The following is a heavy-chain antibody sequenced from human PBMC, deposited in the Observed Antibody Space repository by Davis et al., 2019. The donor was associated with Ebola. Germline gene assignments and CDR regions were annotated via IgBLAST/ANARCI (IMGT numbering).Heavy chain of an antibody. CDR2: ISGSGGST. V-gene: IGHV3-23*01. D-gene: IGHD1-26*01. CDR1: EFTFSGYA. CDR3: AKGPLGQLPD. Sequence: GESLKISCAASEFTFSGYAMSWVRQAPGKGLEWVSSISGSGGSTYYADSVKGRFTISRDNSKNTLYLQMNSLRAEDTAIYFCAKGPLGQLPDWGQGTLVTVSS. J-gene: IGHJ4*02.